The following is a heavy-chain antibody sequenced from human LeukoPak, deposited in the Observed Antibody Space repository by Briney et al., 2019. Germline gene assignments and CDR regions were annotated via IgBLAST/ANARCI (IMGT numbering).Heavy chain of an antibody. D-gene: IGHD5-24*01. CDR2: IKEDGSEK. V-gene: IGHV3-7*05. CDR3: ARASKPWLQLT. Sequence: PGGSLRLSCAASRFTFRNYWMIWVRQAQGKGLEWVGNIKEDGSEKRYADYVRGRFTISRDNAQTSIYLQMNSLRAEDTAVYYCARASKPWLQLTWGQGTLVTVSS. J-gene: IGHJ5*02. CDR1: RFTFRNYW.